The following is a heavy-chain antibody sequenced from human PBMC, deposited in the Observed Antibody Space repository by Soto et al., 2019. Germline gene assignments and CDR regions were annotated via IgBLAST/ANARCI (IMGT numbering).Heavy chain of an antibody. V-gene: IGHV4-34*01. CDR1: GGSFSGYY. Sequence: SETLSLTCAVYGGSFSGYYWTWIRQPPGTGLEWIGEINHSGSTNYNPSLRSRVIISVDTSKNQFSLKLTSVTAADTAVYYCARDKITGLFDYWGQGTLVTVSS. CDR2: INHSGST. D-gene: IGHD2-8*02. J-gene: IGHJ4*02. CDR3: ARDKITGLFDY.